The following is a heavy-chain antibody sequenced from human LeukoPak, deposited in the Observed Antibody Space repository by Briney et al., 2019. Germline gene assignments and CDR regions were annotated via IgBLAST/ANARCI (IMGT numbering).Heavy chain of an antibody. Sequence: GGSLRLSCAASGFTLTSDSMKWVRQAPGKGLEWISYISSGATTTYYADSVKGRFTISRDNAGNSLYLQINSLRVDDTAVYYCAKGTVGAKYWGQGTLVIVSS. J-gene: IGHJ4*02. CDR3: AKGTVGAKY. V-gene: IGHV3-48*04. CDR2: ISSGATTT. D-gene: IGHD1-26*01. CDR1: GFTLTSDS.